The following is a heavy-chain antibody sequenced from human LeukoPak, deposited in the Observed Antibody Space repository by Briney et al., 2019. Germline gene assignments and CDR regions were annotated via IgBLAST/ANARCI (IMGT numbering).Heavy chain of an antibody. CDR2: ISAYNGNT. CDR3: ARETAYCSGGSCYYYYGMDV. Sequence: ASVKVSCKASGYTFTSYGISWVRQAPGQGLEWMGWISAYNGNTNYAQKFQGRVTMTRDTSTSTVYMELSSLRSEDTAVYYCARETAYCSGGSCYYYYGMDVWGQGTTVTVSS. D-gene: IGHD2-15*01. CDR1: GYTFTSYG. V-gene: IGHV1-18*01. J-gene: IGHJ6*02.